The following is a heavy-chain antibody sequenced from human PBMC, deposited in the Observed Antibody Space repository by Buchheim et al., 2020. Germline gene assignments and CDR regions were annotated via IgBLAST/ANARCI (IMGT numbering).Heavy chain of an antibody. D-gene: IGHD6-19*01. Sequence: QVQLVESGGGVVQPGKSLRLSCAASGFTFSNYALHWVRQAPGKGLEWVAFISYDGRNKYIADSVKGRFTISRENSKNTLFLHMNSLNPEDTAVYYCARDSVAGSFDYWGQGTL. CDR1: GFTFSNYA. CDR2: ISYDGRNK. CDR3: ARDSVAGSFDY. V-gene: IGHV3-30*04. J-gene: IGHJ4*02.